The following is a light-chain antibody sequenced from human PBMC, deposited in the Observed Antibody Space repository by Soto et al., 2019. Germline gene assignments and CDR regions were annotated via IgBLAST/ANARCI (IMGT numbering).Light chain of an antibody. J-gene: IGLJ1*01. Sequence: QSVLTQAPSASGTPGQRVTISCSGSSSNIGSNTVNWYQQLPGTAPKLLIYVDNQRPSGVPDRFSGSRSGTSASLAISGLQSEDEADYFCKSYAGSNTYVFGSGTKVTVL. CDR3: KSYAGSNTYV. V-gene: IGLV1-44*01. CDR1: SSNIGSNT. CDR2: VDN.